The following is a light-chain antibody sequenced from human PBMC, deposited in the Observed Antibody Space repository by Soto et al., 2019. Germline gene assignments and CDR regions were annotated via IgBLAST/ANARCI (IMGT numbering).Light chain of an antibody. V-gene: IGKV3-15*01. CDR3: QQRKKWPPLT. CDR2: DTS. CDR1: QSVSRK. J-gene: IGKJ4*01. Sequence: EIVMTQSPVTLSVSPGERATLSCRSSQSVSRKLVWYQQKPGQAPRLLIYDTSTRATGIPARFSGSGSGTDFTLTISSLEPEDFAVYYCQQRKKWPPLTFGGGTKVDIK.